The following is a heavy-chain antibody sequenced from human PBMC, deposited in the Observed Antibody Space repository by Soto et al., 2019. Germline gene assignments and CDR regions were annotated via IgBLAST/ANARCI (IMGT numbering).Heavy chain of an antibody. CDR2: IYYSGST. Sequence: PSETLSLTCTVSGGSISSYSWSWIRQPPGKGLEWIGYIYYSGSTYYSPSLKSRVTISLDKSKNQFSLSMTSVTAADTAMYYCTKDYIGADAFDIWGQGAMVT. J-gene: IGHJ3*02. D-gene: IGHD2-15*01. CDR3: TKDYIGADAFDI. CDR1: GGSISSYS. V-gene: IGHV4-59*12.